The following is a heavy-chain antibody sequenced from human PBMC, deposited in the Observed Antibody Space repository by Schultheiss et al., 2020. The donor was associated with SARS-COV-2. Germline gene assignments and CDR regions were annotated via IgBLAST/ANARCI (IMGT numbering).Heavy chain of an antibody. V-gene: IGHV4-59*01. J-gene: IGHJ6*02. D-gene: IGHD6-13*01. CDR1: GGSISSYY. Sequence: SQTLSLTCTVSGGSISSYYWSWIRQPPGKGLEWIGYIYYSGSTNYNPSLKSRVTISVDTSKNQFSLKLSSVTAADTAVYYCARGPEDIAAAGYYYYYYGLDVWGQGTTVTVSS. CDR3: ARGPEDIAAAGYYYYYYGLDV. CDR2: IYYSGST.